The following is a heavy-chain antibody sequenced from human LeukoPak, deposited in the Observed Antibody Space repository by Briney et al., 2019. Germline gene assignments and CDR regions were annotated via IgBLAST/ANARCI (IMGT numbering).Heavy chain of an antibody. V-gene: IGHV1-2*02. J-gene: IGHJ6*03. CDR2: INPNSGGT. CDR3: ARVEPYCSGGSCYFDYYMDV. Sequence: GASVKVSCKASGYTFTGYYMHWVRQAPGQGLEWMGWINPNSGGTNYAQKFQGRVTMTRDTSISTAYMELSRLRSDDTAVYYCARVEPYCSGGSCYFDYYMDVWGNGTTVTVSS. CDR1: GYTFTGYY. D-gene: IGHD2-15*01.